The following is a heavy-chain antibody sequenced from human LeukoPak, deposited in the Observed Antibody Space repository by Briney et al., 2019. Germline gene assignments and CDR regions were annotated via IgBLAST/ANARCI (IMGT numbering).Heavy chain of an antibody. V-gene: IGHV1-3*02. D-gene: IGHD1-14*01. CDR2: SNAGNGNT. Sequence: GASVKVSCKASGYTFISYVMHWVRQAPGQRLEWMGWSNAGNGNTKYSQEFQGRVTITRDTSASTAYMELSSLRSEDTAVYYCARFSSSLTGGFDYWGQGTLVTVSS. J-gene: IGHJ4*02. CDR1: GYTFISYV. CDR3: ARFSSSLTGGFDY.